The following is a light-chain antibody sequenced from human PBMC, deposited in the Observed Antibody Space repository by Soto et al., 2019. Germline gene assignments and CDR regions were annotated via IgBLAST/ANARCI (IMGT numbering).Light chain of an antibody. V-gene: IGKV2-24*01. J-gene: IGKJ2*01. Sequence: DIVLTQTRLSSPVTLGQPASISCRSSQSLVHIDGNTYFNWLQQRPGQPPRLLIYKISNRFPGVPDRFSGRGAGRDFTLKISRVEAEDVGVYYCMQATQSYTFGQGTRLEIK. CDR3: MQATQSYT. CDR2: KIS. CDR1: QSLVHIDGNTY.